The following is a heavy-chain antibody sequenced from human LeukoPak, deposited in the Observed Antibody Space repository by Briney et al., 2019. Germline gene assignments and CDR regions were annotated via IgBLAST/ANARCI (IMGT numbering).Heavy chain of an antibody. CDR1: GGSISSYY. D-gene: IGHD1-26*01. Sequence: SETLSLTCTVSGGSISSYYWNWIRQPPGKGLEWIGYIYYSGSTNYNPSLKSRVTISVDTSKNQFSLKLSSVTAADTAVYYCARRSGSYQAYYFDYWGQGTLVTVSS. V-gene: IGHV4-59*08. CDR2: IYYSGST. J-gene: IGHJ4*02. CDR3: ARRSGSYQAYYFDY.